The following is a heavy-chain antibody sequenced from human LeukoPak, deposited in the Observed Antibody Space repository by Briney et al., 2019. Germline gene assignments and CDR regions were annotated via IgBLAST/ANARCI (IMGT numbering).Heavy chain of an antibody. Sequence: ASVKVSCKASGYTFTGYYMHWVRQAPGQGLEWMGWINPNSGGTNHAQKFQGRVTMTRDTSISTAYMELSRLRSDDTAVYYCAREYYDFWSGYYIDYWGQGTLVTVSS. CDR1: GYTFTGYY. CDR3: AREYYDFWSGYYIDY. V-gene: IGHV1-2*02. CDR2: INPNSGGT. J-gene: IGHJ4*02. D-gene: IGHD3-3*01.